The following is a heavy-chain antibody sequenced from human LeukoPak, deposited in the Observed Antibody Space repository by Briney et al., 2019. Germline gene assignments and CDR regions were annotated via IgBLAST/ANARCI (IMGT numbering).Heavy chain of an antibody. J-gene: IGHJ6*02. CDR3: ARSTLHIITGMDV. CDR1: GFTFSAYY. Sequence: KAGGSLRLSCAPSGFTFSAYYMSWIRQAAGKGLEWVSDISSSGTTTYYADSVRGRFIISRDNEKNLLYLQMNSLRVEDTAVYYCARSTLHIITGMDVWGQGTTVTVSS. V-gene: IGHV3-11*01. CDR2: ISSSGTTT. D-gene: IGHD3-16*01.